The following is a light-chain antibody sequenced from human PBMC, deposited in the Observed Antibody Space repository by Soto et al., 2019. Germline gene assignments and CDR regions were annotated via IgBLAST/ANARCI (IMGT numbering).Light chain of an antibody. CDR2: KAS. Sequence: DIQMTQYPSTLSASVGDRVTITCRASQSISSWLAWYQQKPGKAPKLLIYKASSLESGVPSRFSSSGSGTEFTLTISSLQPDDFATYYCQHYNSYPLTFGGGSNVDIK. CDR3: QHYNSYPLT. CDR1: QSISSW. V-gene: IGKV1-5*03. J-gene: IGKJ4*01.